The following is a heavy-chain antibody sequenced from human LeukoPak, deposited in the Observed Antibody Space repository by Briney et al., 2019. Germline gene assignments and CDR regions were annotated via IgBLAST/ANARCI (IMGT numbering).Heavy chain of an antibody. CDR1: GGSFSAYY. J-gene: IGHJ6*02. CDR2: INESGST. D-gene: IGHD3-3*01. V-gene: IGHV4-34*01. CDR3: ARSTIFGVVNGMDV. Sequence: SETLSLTCDVYGGSFSAYYWSWIRQPPGQGLEWIGEINESGSTNYNPSLKSRVTISVDTSKNQFSLKLSSVTAADTAVYYCARSTIFGVVNGMDVWGQGTTVTVSS.